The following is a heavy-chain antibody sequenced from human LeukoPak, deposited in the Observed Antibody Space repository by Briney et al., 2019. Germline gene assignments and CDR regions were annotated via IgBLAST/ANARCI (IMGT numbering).Heavy chain of an antibody. CDR1: GGSFSGYY. J-gene: IGHJ4*02. Sequence: SETLSLTCAVYGGSFSGYYWSWIRQPPGKGLEWIGEINHSGSTNYNPSPKSRVTISVDTSKNQFSLQLNSVTPEDTAVYYCARNRDGSGNSFYYWGQGTLVTVSS. V-gene: IGHV4-34*01. CDR2: INHSGST. D-gene: IGHD3-10*01. CDR3: ARNRDGSGNSFYY.